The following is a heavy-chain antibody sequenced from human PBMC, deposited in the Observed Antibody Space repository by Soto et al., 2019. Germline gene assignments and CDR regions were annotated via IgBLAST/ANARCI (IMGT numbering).Heavy chain of an antibody. CDR3: ARVRVDDFWSGYYLVFDY. CDR2: INHSGST. V-gene: IGHV4-34*01. Sequence: SETLSLPCAVFGGSFSGYYWSWIRQPPGKGLEWIGEINHSGSTNYNPSLKSRVTISVDTSKNQFSLKLSSVTAADTAVYYCARVRVDDFWSGYYLVFDYWGQGTLVTVSS. D-gene: IGHD3-3*01. CDR1: GGSFSGYY. J-gene: IGHJ4*02.